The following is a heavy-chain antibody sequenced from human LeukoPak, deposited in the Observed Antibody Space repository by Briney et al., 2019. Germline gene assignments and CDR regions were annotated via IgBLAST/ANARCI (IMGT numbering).Heavy chain of an antibody. CDR3: ARDPAYCSGGSCYSANYFDY. V-gene: IGHV1-46*01. J-gene: IGHJ4*02. D-gene: IGHD2-15*01. CDR1: GYTFTSYY. Sequence: ASVKVSCKASGYTFTSYYMHWVRQAPGQGLEWMGIINPSGGSTSYAQKFQGRVTMTSDTSTSTVYMELSSLRSEDTAVYYCARDPAYCSGGSCYSANYFDYWGQGTLVTVSS. CDR2: INPSGGST.